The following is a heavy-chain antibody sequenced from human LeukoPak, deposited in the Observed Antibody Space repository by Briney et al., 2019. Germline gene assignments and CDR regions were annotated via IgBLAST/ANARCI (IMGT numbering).Heavy chain of an antibody. V-gene: IGHV4-59*01. CDR2: IYYSGST. J-gene: IGHJ6*02. CDR1: GGSISSYY. D-gene: IGHD1-1*01. CDR3: ARVGGTNYYYYGMDV. Sequence: NPSETLSLTCTVSGGSISSYYWSWFRQPPGKGLEWIGYIYYSGSTNYNPSLKSRVTISVDTSKNQFSLKLSSVTAADTAVYYCARVGGTNYYYYGMDVWGQGTTVTVSS.